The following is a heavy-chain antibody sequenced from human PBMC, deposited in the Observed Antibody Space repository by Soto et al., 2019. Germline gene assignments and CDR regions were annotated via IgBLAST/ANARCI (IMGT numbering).Heavy chain of an antibody. D-gene: IGHD6-13*01. CDR1: GGTFSSYT. CDR2: IIPILGIA. Sequence: GASVKVSCKASGGTFSSYTISWVRQAPGQGLEWMGRIIPILGIANYAQKFQGRVTITADKSTSTAYMELSSLRSEDTAVYYCARAAEGAAAGINYNYYYMDVWGKGTTVTVSS. V-gene: IGHV1-69*02. J-gene: IGHJ6*03. CDR3: ARAAEGAAAGINYNYYYMDV.